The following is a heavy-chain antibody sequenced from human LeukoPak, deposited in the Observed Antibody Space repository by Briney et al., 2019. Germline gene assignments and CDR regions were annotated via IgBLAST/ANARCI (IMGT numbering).Heavy chain of an antibody. CDR2: ISAYNGNT. Sequence: ASVKVSCKASGYTFTSYGISWVRQAPGQGLEWMGWISAYNGNTNYPQKFQGRVTISADKSTSTAYMELSSLRSEDTAVYYCASGRTDIVVVPATLRNYFFDYWGQGTLVTVSA. D-gene: IGHD2-2*01. J-gene: IGHJ4*02. V-gene: IGHV1-18*01. CDR3: ASGRTDIVVVPATLRNYFFDY. CDR1: GYTFTSYG.